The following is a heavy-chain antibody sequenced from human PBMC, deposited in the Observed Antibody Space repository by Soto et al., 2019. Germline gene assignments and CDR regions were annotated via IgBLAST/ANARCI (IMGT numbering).Heavy chain of an antibody. V-gene: IGHV3-30-3*01. Sequence: PGGSLRLSCAASGFTFSSYAMHWVRQAPGKGLEWVAVISYDGSNKYYADSVEGRFTISRDNSKNTLYLQMNSLRAEDTAVYYCARQTDTVTYNWFDPWGQGTLVTVSS. CDR1: GFTFSSYA. CDR2: ISYDGSNK. CDR3: ARQTDTVTYNWFDP. D-gene: IGHD4-4*01. J-gene: IGHJ5*02.